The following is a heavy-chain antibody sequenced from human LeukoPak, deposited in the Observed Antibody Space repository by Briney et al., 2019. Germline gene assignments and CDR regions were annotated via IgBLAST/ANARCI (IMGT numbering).Heavy chain of an antibody. CDR2: IQDEGISK. V-gene: IGHV3-30*02. J-gene: IGHJ4*02. D-gene: IGHD1-26*01. CDR1: GFTFRSYD. CDR3: AKARDSANYYFDS. Sequence: GSLRLSCLGSGFTFRSYDMHWVRQAPGKGPEWVAFIQDEGISKNYGDSVKGRFAISRDNFKNTVYLEMTSLTTEDTALCYCAKARDSANYYFDSWGQGTLVTVSS.